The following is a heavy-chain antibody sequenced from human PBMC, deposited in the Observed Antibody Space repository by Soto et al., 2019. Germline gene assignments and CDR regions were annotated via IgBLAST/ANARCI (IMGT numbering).Heavy chain of an antibody. Sequence: QVQLVESGGGVVQPGRSLRLSCATSGFIFSSYGIQWLRQARGKGLEWLAIISHDGNKKYYADSVKGRFTISRDNSKNTVYLQMDSLRVEDKAVYYCARDGGDFDYWGEGTLVTVSS. CDR2: ISHDGNKK. D-gene: IGHD3-16*01. J-gene: IGHJ4*02. CDR3: ARDGGDFDY. V-gene: IGHV3-33*05. CDR1: GFIFSSYG.